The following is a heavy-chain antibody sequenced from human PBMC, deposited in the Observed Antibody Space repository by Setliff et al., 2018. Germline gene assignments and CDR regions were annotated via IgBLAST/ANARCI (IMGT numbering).Heavy chain of an antibody. Sequence: SETLSLTCTVSGASISSYYWGWIRQPPGKGLEWIGSIYYSGSTYYSPSLKRRVTISVDTSKDQFSLKLSSVTAADTAVYYCATRTYYDSNGYYYAIAGPFDIWGQGTMVTVSS. CDR1: GASISSYY. CDR2: IYYSGST. J-gene: IGHJ3*02. V-gene: IGHV4-39*01. D-gene: IGHD3-22*01. CDR3: ATRTYYDSNGYYYAIAGPFDI.